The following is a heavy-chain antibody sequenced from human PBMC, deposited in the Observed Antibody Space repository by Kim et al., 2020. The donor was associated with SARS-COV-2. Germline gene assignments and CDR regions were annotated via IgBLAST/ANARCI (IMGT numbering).Heavy chain of an antibody. J-gene: IGHJ2*01. CDR3: ARVGCGGKCGVGSSRIFDL. Sequence: SETLSLTCTVSGGSISSYYWSWIRQPPGKGLEWIGYIYYSGSTNYNPSLKSRVTISVDTSKNQFSLKLSSVTAADTAVYYCARVGCGGKCGVGSSRIFDLWGRGTLVTVSS. CDR2: IYYSGST. CDR1: GGSISSYY. V-gene: IGHV4-59*01. D-gene: IGHD2-15*01.